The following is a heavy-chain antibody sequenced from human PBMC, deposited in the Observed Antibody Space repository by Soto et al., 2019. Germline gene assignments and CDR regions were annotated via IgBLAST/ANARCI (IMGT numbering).Heavy chain of an antibody. V-gene: IGHV4-39*01. CDR1: GGSISNNNYH. D-gene: IGHD3-16*01. J-gene: IGHJ4*02. Sequence: LSLTCSVSGGSISNNNYHWGWIRQPPGKGLEWMGSIYYRGNTYYNPSLRSRITISVDTSRNQFSLALSSVTAADTAVYFCARLRGGCPADFWGQGTLVTVSS. CDR3: ARLRGGCPADF. CDR2: IYYRGNT.